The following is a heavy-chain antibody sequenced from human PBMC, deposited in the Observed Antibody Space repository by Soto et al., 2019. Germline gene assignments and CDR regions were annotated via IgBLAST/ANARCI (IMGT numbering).Heavy chain of an antibody. CDR2: INPNSGGT. V-gene: IGHV1-2*02. Sequence: ASVKVSCKASGYTFSDDYIPGVRQAPGQGLEWMGWINPNSGGTKYEPKIQGGVTMTRDTSITTAYMYLSRLRSVDTAVYYCAREPATAKPEGVDFWGQGTLFTVSS. D-gene: IGHD1-1*01. CDR1: GYTFSDDY. CDR3: AREPATAKPEGVDF. J-gene: IGHJ4*02.